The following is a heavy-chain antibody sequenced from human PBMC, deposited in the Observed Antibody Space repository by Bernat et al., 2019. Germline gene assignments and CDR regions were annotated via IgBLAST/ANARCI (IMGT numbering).Heavy chain of an antibody. V-gene: IGHV1-46*03. Sequence: QVQLVQSGAEVKKPGASVKVSCKASGYTFTSYYMHWVRQAPGQGLEWMGIINPSGGSTSYAQKFQGRVTMTRDTSTSTVYMELSSLRSEDTAVYYCARVSRGSGSYYSDFDYWGQGTLVTVSS. CDR1: GYTFTSYY. J-gene: IGHJ4*02. D-gene: IGHD1-26*01. CDR3: ARVSRGSGSYYSDFDY. CDR2: INPSGGST.